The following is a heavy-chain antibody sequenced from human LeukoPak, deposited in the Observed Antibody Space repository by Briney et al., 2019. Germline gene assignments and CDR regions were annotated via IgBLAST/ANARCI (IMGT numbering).Heavy chain of an antibody. J-gene: IGHJ4*02. CDR2: IWYDGSNK. CDR3: ARGFSVTMVRGVMGGVDY. V-gene: IGHV3-33*08. CDR1: GFTFSSYW. D-gene: IGHD3-10*01. Sequence: GGSLRLSCAASGFTFSSYWMSWVRQAPGKGLEWVAVIWYDGSNKYYADSVKGRFTISRDNSKNTLYLQMNSLRAEDTAVYYCARGFSVTMVRGVMGGVDYWGQGTLVTVSS.